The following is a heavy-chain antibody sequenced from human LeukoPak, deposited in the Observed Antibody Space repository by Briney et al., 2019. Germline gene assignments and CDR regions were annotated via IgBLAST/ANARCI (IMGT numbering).Heavy chain of an antibody. Sequence: PGGSLRLSCAASGFTFDEYVMHWVRQAPVKGLEWVSLISGDGGTTYYADSVKGRFTIFRDNSKNSLYLQMNSLRTEDTALYYCAKAPLPANGVFYYYGMDVWGQGTTVTVSS. V-gene: IGHV3-43*02. D-gene: IGHD2-2*01. CDR1: GFTFDEYV. CDR2: ISGDGGTT. J-gene: IGHJ6*02. CDR3: AKAPLPANGVFYYYGMDV.